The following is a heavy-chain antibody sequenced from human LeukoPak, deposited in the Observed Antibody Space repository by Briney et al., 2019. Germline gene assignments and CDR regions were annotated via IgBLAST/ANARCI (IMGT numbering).Heavy chain of an antibody. Sequence: GESLKISCKGSGYSFTTYWIAWVRQMPGKGLEWMGIIYPGDSDTAYSPSFQGQVTISADKSINTASLQWSSLKASDTAMYYCARHPAKRGDSSGFAYYYYGMDVWGQGTTVTVSS. CDR3: ARHPAKRGDSSGFAYYYYGMDV. CDR1: GYSFTTYW. D-gene: IGHD3-22*01. J-gene: IGHJ6*02. CDR2: IYPGDSDT. V-gene: IGHV5-51*01.